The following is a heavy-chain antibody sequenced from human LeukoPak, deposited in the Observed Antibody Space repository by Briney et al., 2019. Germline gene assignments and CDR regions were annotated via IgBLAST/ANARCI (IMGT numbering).Heavy chain of an antibody. CDR2: IYYSGSP. CDR3: ARVRYPRDYFDY. D-gene: IGHD1-14*01. J-gene: IGHJ4*02. V-gene: IGHV4-39*07. Sequence: SEPLSLPCTVSGGSISSSSYYWGWIRQPPGKGLEWIGSIYYSGSPCYNPSLNSRLTISVDTSKNQFSLYPSALTAADTPVYYFARVRYPRDYFDYGGRGTRDSVSS. CDR1: GGSISSSSYY.